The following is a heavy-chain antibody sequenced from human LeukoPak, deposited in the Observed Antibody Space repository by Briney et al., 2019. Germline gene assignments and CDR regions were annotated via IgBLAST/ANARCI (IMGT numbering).Heavy chain of an antibody. CDR1: GFTFSDYY. Sequence: PGGSLRLSCAASGFTFSDYYMSWIRQAPGKGLEWVSYVRSSGSTIYYADSVKGRFTISGDNAKNSLYLQMNSLRAEDTAVYYCARADCSSTSCYEFDYWGQGTLVTVSS. V-gene: IGHV3-11*04. J-gene: IGHJ4*02. D-gene: IGHD2-2*01. CDR2: VRSSGSTI. CDR3: ARADCSSTSCYEFDY.